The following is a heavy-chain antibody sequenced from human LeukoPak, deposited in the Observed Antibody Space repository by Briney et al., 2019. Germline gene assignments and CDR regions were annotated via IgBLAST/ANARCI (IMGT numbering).Heavy chain of an antibody. J-gene: IGHJ4*02. D-gene: IGHD2-15*01. Sequence: PGGSLRLSCAASGFTFSSNGMSWVRQAPGKGLEWVSTISRSGGSTYYADSVKGRFTISRDNSKNTLYLQMNSLRDEDTAVYYCATAPRKVEEPAFDYWGQGTLVTVSS. CDR1: GFTFSSNG. V-gene: IGHV3-23*01. CDR2: ISRSGGST. CDR3: ATAPRKVEEPAFDY.